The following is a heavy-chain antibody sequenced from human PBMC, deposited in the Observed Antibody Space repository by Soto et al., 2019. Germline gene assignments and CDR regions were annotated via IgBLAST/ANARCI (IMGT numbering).Heavy chain of an antibody. D-gene: IGHD3-3*01. CDR1: GFTFSSYA. Sequence: EVQVLESGGGLVQPGGSIRLSCAASGFTFSSYAMDWVRQAPGKGLEWVSGLRGGGGRTYYADSVKGRFTISRDNAKNTLYLDLNSLRAEDTAIYYCAKDVRMAFDFWTAYPPSYDCWGQGTLVTVSS. CDR3: AKDVRMAFDFWTAYPPSYDC. CDR2: LRGGGGRT. V-gene: IGHV3-23*01. J-gene: IGHJ4*02.